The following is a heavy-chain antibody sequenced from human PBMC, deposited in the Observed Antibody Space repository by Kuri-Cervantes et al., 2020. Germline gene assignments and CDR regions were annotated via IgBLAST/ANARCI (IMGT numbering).Heavy chain of an antibody. Sequence: GESLKISCAASGFTFSSYEMNWVRQTPGKGLEWLSYISGTGSTIYYADSVKGRFTISRDNAKNSLYLQMNSLRAEDTAVYYCARQELGYCSGGSCYSGGTLFDYWGQGTLVTVSS. CDR2: ISGTGSTI. CDR3: ARQELGYCSGGSCYSGGTLFDY. D-gene: IGHD2-15*01. CDR1: GFTFSSYE. J-gene: IGHJ4*02. V-gene: IGHV3-48*03.